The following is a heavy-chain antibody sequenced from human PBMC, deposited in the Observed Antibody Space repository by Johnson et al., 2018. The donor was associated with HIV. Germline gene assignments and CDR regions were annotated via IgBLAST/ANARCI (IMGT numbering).Heavy chain of an antibody. D-gene: IGHD3-10*01. CDR2: ISYDGSSK. Sequence: QMLLVESGGGLVQPGRSLRLSCAASGFTFDDYGMSWVRQAPGKGLEWVAVISYDGSSKYYAESLKGRFTISRDNSKNTLYLQMNSLRAEETAVYYCATELLRTEHDVFDIWGQGTMVTVSS. CDR1: GFTFDDYG. V-gene: IGHV3-30*03. J-gene: IGHJ3*02. CDR3: ATELLRTEHDVFDI.